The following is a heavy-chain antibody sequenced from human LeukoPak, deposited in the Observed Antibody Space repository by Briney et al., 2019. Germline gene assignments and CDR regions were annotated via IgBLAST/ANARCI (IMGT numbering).Heavy chain of an antibody. V-gene: IGHV1-69*06. D-gene: IGHD6-19*01. CDR1: GGTFSSYA. CDR2: IIPIFGTA. J-gene: IGHJ4*02. CDR3: ARGGSPGIAVAKY. Sequence: SVKVSCKASGGTFSSYAISWVRQAPGQGLEWMGGIIPIFGTANYAQKFQGRVTITADKSTSTAYMELSSLRSEDTAVYYCARGGSPGIAVAKYWGQGTLVTVSS.